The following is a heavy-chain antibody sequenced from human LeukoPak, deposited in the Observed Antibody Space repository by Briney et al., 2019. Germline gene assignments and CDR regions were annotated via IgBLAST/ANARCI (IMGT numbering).Heavy chain of an antibody. D-gene: IGHD5-24*01. CDR1: GGSISSSSSY. V-gene: IGHV4-39*01. J-gene: IGHJ4*02. CDR3: ARHRSGWLQSSFDY. Sequence: PSETLSLTCSVSGGSISSSSSYWGWIRQPPGKGLEWIGSIYYSGSSFDNPALKSRVTISVDTSKNQFALKLSSVTAADTAVYYCARHRSGWLQSSFDYWGQGTLVTVSS. CDR2: IYYSGSS.